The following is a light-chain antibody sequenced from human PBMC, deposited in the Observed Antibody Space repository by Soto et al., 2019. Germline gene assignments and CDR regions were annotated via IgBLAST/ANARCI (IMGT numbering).Light chain of an antibody. J-gene: IGKJ5*01. CDR2: AAS. Sequence: QFTQSPSSPSASVGDRVTITFRASQGISSYLAWYQQKPGKAPKLLIYAASTMQSGVPSRFSGSGSGTDFTFTISSLQPEDIATYYCQQYDNLITFGQGTRLEIK. CDR3: QQYDNLIT. CDR1: QGISSY. V-gene: IGKV1-27*01.